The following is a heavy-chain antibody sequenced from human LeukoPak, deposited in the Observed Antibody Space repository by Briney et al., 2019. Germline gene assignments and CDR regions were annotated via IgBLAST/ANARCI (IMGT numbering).Heavy chain of an antibody. Sequence: SVKVSCKASGYTFTSYGISWVRQAPGQGLEWMGWISAYNGNTNYAQKLQGRVTMTTDTSTSTAYMELRSLRSDDTAVYYCARDLGYLRFLEFAKPSYYYYGMDVWGQGTTVTVSS. CDR2: ISAYNGNT. D-gene: IGHD3-3*01. CDR3: ARDLGYLRFLEFAKPSYYYYGMDV. V-gene: IGHV1-18*01. CDR1: GYTFTSYG. J-gene: IGHJ6*02.